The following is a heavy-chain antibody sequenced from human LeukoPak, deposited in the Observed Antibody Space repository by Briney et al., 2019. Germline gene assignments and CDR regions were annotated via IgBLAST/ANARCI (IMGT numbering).Heavy chain of an antibody. CDR1: AYTLSDYY. J-gene: IGHJ4*02. V-gene: IGHV1-2*02. Sequence: ASVKVSCKASAYTLSDYYMNWVRQAPGQGLEWMGWINPKSGVTNYAQKFQGRVTMTWDTSINTTFMELSRLRSDDTAVYYCARRIAVAGSPVYYFDYWGQGTLVTVSS. D-gene: IGHD6-19*01. CDR2: INPKSGVT. CDR3: ARRIAVAGSPVYYFDY.